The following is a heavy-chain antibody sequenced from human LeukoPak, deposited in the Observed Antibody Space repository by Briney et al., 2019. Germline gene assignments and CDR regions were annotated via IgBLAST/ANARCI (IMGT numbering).Heavy chain of an antibody. Sequence: ASVKVSCKASGGTFSSYGISWVRQAPGQGLEWMGWISAYNGNTNYAQKLQGRVTMTTDTSTSTAYMELSSLRSEDTAVYYCARDPPLTSTQSTYFDYWGQGTLVTVSS. CDR2: ISAYNGNT. CDR3: ARDPPLTSTQSTYFDY. CDR1: GGTFSSYG. D-gene: IGHD2-15*01. J-gene: IGHJ4*02. V-gene: IGHV1-18*01.